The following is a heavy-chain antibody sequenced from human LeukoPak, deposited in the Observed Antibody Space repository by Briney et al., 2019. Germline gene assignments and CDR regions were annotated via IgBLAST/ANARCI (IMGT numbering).Heavy chain of an antibody. D-gene: IGHD2-15*01. CDR2: ISGSGGST. Sequence: PGGSLRLSCAASGFTFSSYAMSWVRQAPGKGLAWVSGISGSGGSTYYADSVKGRFTIYRDNHKNTLYLQMNSLRAEDTAVYYSVGYCSGGSCYPRVFYFDYWGQGTLVTVSS. CDR3: VGYCSGGSCYPRVFYFDY. CDR1: GFTFSSYA. J-gene: IGHJ4*02. V-gene: IGHV3-23*01.